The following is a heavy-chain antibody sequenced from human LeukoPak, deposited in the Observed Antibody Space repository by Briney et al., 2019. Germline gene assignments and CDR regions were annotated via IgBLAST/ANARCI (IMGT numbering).Heavy chain of an antibody. J-gene: IGHJ4*02. D-gene: IGHD2-21*02. Sequence: QPGGSLRLSCAASGFTFSSYAMSWVRQAPGKGLEWVSAISGSGGSTYYADSVKGRFTIPRDNSKNTLYLQMTSLRAEDTAVYYCAKDSEYGGNYNYWGQGTLVTVSS. CDR2: ISGSGGST. CDR3: AKDSEYGGNYNY. V-gene: IGHV3-23*01. CDR1: GFTFSSYA.